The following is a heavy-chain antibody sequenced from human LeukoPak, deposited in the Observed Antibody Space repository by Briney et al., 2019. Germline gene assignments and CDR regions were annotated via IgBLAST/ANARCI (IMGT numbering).Heavy chain of an antibody. D-gene: IGHD3-3*01. CDR1: GGSFSGYY. V-gene: IGHV4-34*01. CDR2: INHSGST. CDR3: ARDRRFLEWLSYFDY. J-gene: IGHJ4*02. Sequence: PSETLSLTCAVYGGSFSGYYWSWIRQPPGKGLEWIGEINHSGSTNYNPSLKSRVTISVDTSKNQFSLKLSSVTAADTAVYYCARDRRFLEWLSYFDYWGQGTLVTVSS.